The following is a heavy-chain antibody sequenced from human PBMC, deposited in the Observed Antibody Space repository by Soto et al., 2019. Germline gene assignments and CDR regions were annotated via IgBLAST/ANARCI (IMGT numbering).Heavy chain of an antibody. CDR2: ISSSSSTI. CDR3: ARDIPWFGVRYFDY. J-gene: IGHJ4*02. V-gene: IGHV3-48*02. CDR1: GFTFSSYS. D-gene: IGHD3-10*01. Sequence: GGSLRLSCAASGFTFSSYSMNWVRQAPGKGLEWVSYISSSSSTIYYADSVKGRFTISRDNAKNSLYLQMNSLRDEDTAVYYCARDIPWFGVRYFDYWGQGTLVTVSS.